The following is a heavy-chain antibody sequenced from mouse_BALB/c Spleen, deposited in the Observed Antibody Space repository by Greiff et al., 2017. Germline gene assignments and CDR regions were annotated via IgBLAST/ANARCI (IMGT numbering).Heavy chain of an antibody. J-gene: IGHJ3*01. CDR2: IWSGGST. D-gene: IGHD2-4*01. CDR3: ASVYYDYEFAY. Sequence: QVQLKESGPGLVQPSQSLSITCTVSGFSLTSYGVHWVRQSPGKGLEWLGVIWSGGSTDYNAAFISRLSISKDNSKSQVFFKMNSLQANDTAIDYCASVYYDYEFAYWGQGTLVTVSA. V-gene: IGHV2-2*02. CDR1: GFSLTSYG.